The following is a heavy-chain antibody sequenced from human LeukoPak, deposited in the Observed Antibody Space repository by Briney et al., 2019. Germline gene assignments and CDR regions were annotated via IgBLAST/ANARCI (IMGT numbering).Heavy chain of an antibody. D-gene: IGHD3-16*02. Sequence: GASVKVSCKASGYTFTSYDIHWVRPATGQGLEWMGWMNPNSGNTGYAQKFQGRVTMTRNTSISTAYMELSSLRSEDTAVYYCARGRGYDYVWGSYRYPIGNWFDPWGQGTLVTVSS. CDR3: ARGRGYDYVWGSYRYPIGNWFDP. V-gene: IGHV1-8*01. J-gene: IGHJ5*02. CDR1: GYTFTSYD. CDR2: MNPNSGNT.